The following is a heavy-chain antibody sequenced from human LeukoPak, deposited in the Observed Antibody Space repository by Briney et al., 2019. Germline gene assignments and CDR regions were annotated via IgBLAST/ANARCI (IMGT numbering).Heavy chain of an antibody. CDR1: GYTFTSYD. J-gene: IGHJ5*02. CDR2: MNPNSGNT. V-gene: IGHV1-8*01. CDR3: ARISSKSPDYYDFWSGYLGNNWFDP. Sequence: GASVKVSCKASGYTFTSYDINWVRQATGQGLEWMGWMNPNSGNTGYAQKFQGRVTMTRNTSISTAYMELSSLRSEDTAVYYCARISSKSPDYYDFWSGYLGNNWFDPWGQRTLVTVSS. D-gene: IGHD3-3*01.